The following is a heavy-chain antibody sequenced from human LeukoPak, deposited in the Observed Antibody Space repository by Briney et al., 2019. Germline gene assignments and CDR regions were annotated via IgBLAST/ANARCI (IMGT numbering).Heavy chain of an antibody. V-gene: IGHV3-73*01. CDR1: GFTFSRSP. CDR2: IRSKADNYAT. J-gene: IGHJ4*02. Sequence: GGSLRLSCAASGFTFSRSPILWVRQASGKGLEWVGRIRSKADNYATAYAASVQGRCTISRDDSKSTAYLQLNSLKTEDTAVYYCTQSNYWGQGALVTVSS. CDR3: TQSNY.